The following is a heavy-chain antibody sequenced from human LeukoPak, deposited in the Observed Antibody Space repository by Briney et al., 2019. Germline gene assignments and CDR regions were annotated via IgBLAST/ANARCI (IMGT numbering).Heavy chain of an antibody. CDR3: ASSITAADWFFHL. CDR1: GGSISPYY. CDR2: IYSSGST. V-gene: IGHV4-4*07. J-gene: IGHJ2*01. Sequence: SETLSLTCTVSGGSISPYYWSGTRQPAGKGLEWLGRIYSSGSTHYNPSLKSRVTMSVDTSKNQFSLKLNSVTAADTAVYYCASSITAADWFFHLWGRGTLVTVSS. D-gene: IGHD6-13*01.